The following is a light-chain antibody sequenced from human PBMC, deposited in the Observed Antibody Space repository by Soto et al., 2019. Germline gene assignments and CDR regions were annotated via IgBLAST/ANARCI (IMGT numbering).Light chain of an antibody. CDR1: QSVSNNY. Sequence: EMVWTQSPGTLSLSPVERATLSCRASQSVSNNYLAWYQQKPGQAPRLLIYGASNRATGIPDRFSVSGSGTDFTLTISRLEPEDFAVYYCQQYGSSGTFGQGTKVDIK. CDR2: GAS. J-gene: IGKJ1*01. V-gene: IGKV3-20*01. CDR3: QQYGSSGT.